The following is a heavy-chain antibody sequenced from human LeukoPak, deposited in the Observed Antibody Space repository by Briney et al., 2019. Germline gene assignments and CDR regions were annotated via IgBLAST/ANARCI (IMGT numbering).Heavy chain of an antibody. CDR2: ISYDGSNK. J-gene: IGHJ6*02. D-gene: IGHD3-3*01. CDR1: GFTFSSYG. Sequence: GGSLRLSCAASGFTFSSYGMHWVRQAPGKGLEWVAVISYDGSNKYYADSVKGRFTISRDNSKNTLYLQMNSLRAEDTAVYYCAKGLSGYRYYYYGMDVWGQETTVTVSS. CDR3: AKGLSGYRYYYYGMDV. V-gene: IGHV3-30*18.